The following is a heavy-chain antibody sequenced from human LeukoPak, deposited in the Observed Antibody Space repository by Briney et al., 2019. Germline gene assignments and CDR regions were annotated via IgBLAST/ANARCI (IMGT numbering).Heavy chain of an antibody. CDR3: AFSPVVPGEPPHYYYMDV. CDR2: IRYDGSIK. V-gene: IGHV3-30*02. CDR1: GFTFSSYA. Sequence: GGSLRLSCAASGFTFSSYAMHWVRQAPGKGLEWVAFIRYDGSIKYYADSVKGRLTISRDNSKNTLYLQMNSLRADDTAVYYCAFSPVVPGEPPHYYYMDVWGKGTTVTVSS. J-gene: IGHJ6*03. D-gene: IGHD4-17*01.